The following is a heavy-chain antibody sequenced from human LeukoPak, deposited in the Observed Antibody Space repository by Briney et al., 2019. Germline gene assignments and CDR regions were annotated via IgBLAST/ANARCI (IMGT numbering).Heavy chain of an antibody. CDR2: IYSGGST. D-gene: IGHD3-10*01. Sequence: GGSLRLSCAASGFAVSSNYMSWVRQAPGKGLEWASVIYSGGSTYYADSVKGRFTISRDNSKNTLYLQMNSLRAEDTAVYYCARDYRYYYGSGSYYYWGQGTLVTVSS. CDR1: GFAVSSNY. J-gene: IGHJ4*02. CDR3: ARDYRYYYGSGSYYY. V-gene: IGHV3-66*01.